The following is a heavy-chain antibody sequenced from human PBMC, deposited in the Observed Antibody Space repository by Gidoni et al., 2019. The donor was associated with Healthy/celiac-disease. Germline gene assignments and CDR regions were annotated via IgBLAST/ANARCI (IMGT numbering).Heavy chain of an antibody. CDR2: SEHCGST. CDR1: GGSFSGYF. D-gene: IGHD6-19*01. V-gene: IGHV4-34*01. Sequence: QVQLQQWGAGLLKPSETLSLTCAVYGGSFSGYFWRRIRQPQGKRREWIGDSEHCGSTNYNPSRKSRVTISVDTSKNQFSLKLSSVTAADTAVYYCARGSGSGWFYGANYYYYYGMDVWGQGTTVTVSS. CDR3: ARGSGSGWFYGANYYYYYGMDV. J-gene: IGHJ6*02.